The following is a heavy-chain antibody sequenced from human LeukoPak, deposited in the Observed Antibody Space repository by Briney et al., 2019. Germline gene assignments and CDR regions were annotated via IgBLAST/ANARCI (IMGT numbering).Heavy chain of an antibody. J-gene: IGHJ3*02. CDR1: GRPIRSYY. V-gene: IGHV4-59*08. CDR3: GRHGGVTMVRGVLVDGFDI. Sequence: SETLSLTCTVPGRPIRSYYWSWIRQPPAKGQESNRHVFHSESPNSNLSLKSHDTISVDMTKNQFSLKLSSLTAADTAVYYCGRHGGVTMVRGVLVDGFDIWGQGTMVTVSS. CDR2: VFHSESP. D-gene: IGHD3-10*01.